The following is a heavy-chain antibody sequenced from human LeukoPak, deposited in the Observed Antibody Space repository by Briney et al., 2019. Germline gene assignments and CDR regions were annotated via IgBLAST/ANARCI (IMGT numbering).Heavy chain of an antibody. V-gene: IGHV4-39*01. J-gene: IGHJ4*02. D-gene: IGHD3-22*01. CDR2: MYFGGRA. Sequence: SETLSLTCTVSGDAIGRGTYLWGWIRQPPGKGLEWIGAMYFGGRAYRNPSLKSRVTISFDTAKNQFSLKLTSVTAADTGVYYCARSTPPDYYESSGYPDYWGQETLVTVSS. CDR3: ARSTPPDYYESSGYPDY. CDR1: GDAIGRGTYL.